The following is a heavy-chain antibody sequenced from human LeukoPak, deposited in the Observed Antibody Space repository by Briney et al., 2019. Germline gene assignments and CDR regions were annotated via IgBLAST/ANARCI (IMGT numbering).Heavy chain of an antibody. CDR3: ARGARAGYNLEPFDY. CDR2: IYYSGST. Sequence: PSETLSLTCTVSGGSMSSYDWSWIRQPPGKGLEWIGYIYYSGSTKYNPSLKSRVTISVDTSKNQFSLKLSSATAADTAVYYCARGARAGYNLEPFDYWGQGTLVTVSS. J-gene: IGHJ4*02. V-gene: IGHV4-59*08. D-gene: IGHD5-24*01. CDR1: GGSMSSYD.